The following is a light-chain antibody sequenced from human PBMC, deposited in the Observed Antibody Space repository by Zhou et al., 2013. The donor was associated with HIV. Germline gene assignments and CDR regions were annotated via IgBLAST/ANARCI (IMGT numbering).Light chain of an antibody. CDR2: RAS. CDR3: QQCDNYSIT. CDR1: QSISGW. J-gene: IGKJ5*01. V-gene: IGKV1-5*03. Sequence: DIQMTQSPSTLSASVGDRVTITCRASQSISGWVAWYQQKPGRAPKLLIYRASSLESGVPSRFSGSGSGTEFTLTISSLQPDDFATYYCQQCDNYSITFGQGTRLEIK.